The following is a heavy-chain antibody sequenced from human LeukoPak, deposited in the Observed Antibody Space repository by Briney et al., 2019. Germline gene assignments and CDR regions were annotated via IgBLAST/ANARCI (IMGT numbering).Heavy chain of an antibody. CDR1: GFSFSTYG. V-gene: IGHV3-64D*06. Sequence: GGSLRLSCSASGFSFSTYGMHWVRQAPGKGLEYVSAISSNGGSTHYADSVKGRFTISRDNSKNTLYLQINSLRAEDTAVYYCVKTKWEVVAVIRWGQGTLVTVSS. D-gene: IGHD2-15*01. J-gene: IGHJ4*02. CDR2: ISSNGGST. CDR3: VKTKWEVVAVIR.